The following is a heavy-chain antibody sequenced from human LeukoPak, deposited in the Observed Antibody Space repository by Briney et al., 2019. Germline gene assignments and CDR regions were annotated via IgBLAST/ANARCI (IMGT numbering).Heavy chain of an antibody. CDR2: ISYDGSNK. J-gene: IGHJ3*02. CDR1: GFTFSSYA. CDR3: ATDIVVVTASYDAFDI. V-gene: IGHV3-30*03. Sequence: GGSLRLSCAASGFTFSSYAMSWVRQAPGKGLEWVAVISYDGSNKYYADSVKGRFTISRDNSKNTLYLQMNSLRAEDTAVYYCATDIVVVTASYDAFDIWGQGTMVTVSS. D-gene: IGHD2-21*02.